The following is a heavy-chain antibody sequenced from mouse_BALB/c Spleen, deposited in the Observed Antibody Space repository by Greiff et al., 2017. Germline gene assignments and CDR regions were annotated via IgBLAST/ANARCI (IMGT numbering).Heavy chain of an antibody. CDR3: TIYSTTGFAY. J-gene: IGHJ3*01. D-gene: IGHD2-12*01. Sequence: QVQLQQPGAELVKPGASVKLSCKASGYTFTSYYMYWVKQRPGQGLEWIGGINPSNGGTNFNEKFKHKATLTVDKSSSTAYMQLSSLTSEDSAVYYCTIYSTTGFAYGGQGTLVTVAA. CDR2: INPSNGGT. CDR1: GYTFTSYY. V-gene: IGHV1S16*01.